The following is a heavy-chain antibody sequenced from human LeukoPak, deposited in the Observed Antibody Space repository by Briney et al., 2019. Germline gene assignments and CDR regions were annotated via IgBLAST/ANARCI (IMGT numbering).Heavy chain of an antibody. CDR1: GFTFSSYS. D-gene: IGHD6-6*01. CDR3: AKDSRRSGYSSSFNWFDP. J-gene: IGHJ5*02. V-gene: IGHV3-23*01. Sequence: GGSLRLSCAASGFTFSSYSMNWVRQAPGKGLEWVSAISGSGGSTYYADSVKGRFTISRDNSKNTLYLQMNSLRAEDTAVYYCAKDSRRSGYSSSFNWFDPWGQGTLVTVSS. CDR2: ISGSGGST.